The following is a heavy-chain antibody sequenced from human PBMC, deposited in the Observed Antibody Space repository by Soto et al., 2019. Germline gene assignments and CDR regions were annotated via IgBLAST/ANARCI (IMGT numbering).Heavy chain of an antibody. Sequence: GGSLRLSCAASGFTFSSYGMHWVRQAPGKRLEWVAVISYDGSNKYYADSVKGRFTISRDNSKNTLYLQMNSLRAEDTAVYYCAKELSRGYSYGYLPNYYGMDVWGQGTTVTVSS. CDR1: GFTFSSYG. D-gene: IGHD5-18*01. CDR3: AKELSRGYSYGYLPNYYGMDV. V-gene: IGHV3-30*18. CDR2: ISYDGSNK. J-gene: IGHJ6*02.